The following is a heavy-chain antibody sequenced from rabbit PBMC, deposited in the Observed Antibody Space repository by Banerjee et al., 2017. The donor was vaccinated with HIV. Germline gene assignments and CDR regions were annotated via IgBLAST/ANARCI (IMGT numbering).Heavy chain of an antibody. J-gene: IGHJ4*01. CDR2: INYDASI. D-gene: IGHD6-1*01. CDR3: ARAQSGAISYGFDL. CDR1: GFDFSSDA. V-gene: IGHV1S45*01. Sequence: QEQLVESGGGLVKPEGSLTLTCTASGFDFSSDAMCWVRQAPGKGPEWIGYINYDASIYYATWAKGRFTISKTSSTTVTLQMTSLTAADTATYFCARAQSGAISYGFDLWGPGTLVTVS.